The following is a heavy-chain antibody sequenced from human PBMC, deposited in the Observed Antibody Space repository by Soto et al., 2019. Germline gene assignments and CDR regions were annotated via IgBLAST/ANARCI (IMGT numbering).Heavy chain of an antibody. CDR2: ISGSGDRT. Sequence: EVQLLESGGGLVQPGGSLRLSCAASGFSFSSSAMSWVRLAPGSGLEWVSGISGSGDRTYYADSVKGRFTISRDDSKNTLYQQMSSLRVEDAATYFCAKGYGAYALRWFDPWGQGTLVTVSS. CDR3: AKGYGAYALRWFDP. CDR1: GFSFSSSA. J-gene: IGHJ5*02. D-gene: IGHD5-18*01. V-gene: IGHV3-23*01.